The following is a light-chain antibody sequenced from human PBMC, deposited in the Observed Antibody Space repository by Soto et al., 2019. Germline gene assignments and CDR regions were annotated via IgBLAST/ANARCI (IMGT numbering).Light chain of an antibody. V-gene: IGKV3-20*01. CDR3: QQYGRSPYT. CDR1: QSVRSNS. CDR2: GAS. J-gene: IGKJ2*01. Sequence: IVLTQSPCTLSLSPGERATLSCRASQSVRSNSLDWYQQKPGQAPRLLIYGASSRTTGIPDRFSGTGSGTDLTLTISRLEPEDFAVYYFQQYGRSPYTFGQGTKLAIK.